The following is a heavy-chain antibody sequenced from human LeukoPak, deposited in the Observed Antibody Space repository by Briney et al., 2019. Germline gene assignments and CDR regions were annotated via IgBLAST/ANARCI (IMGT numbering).Heavy chain of an antibody. J-gene: IGHJ4*02. Sequence: GASVKVSCKASGYTFTGYYMHWLRQAPGQGLEWMGRINPNSGGTNYAQKFQGRVTMTRDTSISTAYMELSRLRSDDTAVYYCARVWYSSSFLFDYWGQGTLVTVSS. CDR3: ARVWYSSSFLFDY. CDR1: GYTFTGYY. V-gene: IGHV1-2*06. CDR2: INPNSGGT. D-gene: IGHD6-6*01.